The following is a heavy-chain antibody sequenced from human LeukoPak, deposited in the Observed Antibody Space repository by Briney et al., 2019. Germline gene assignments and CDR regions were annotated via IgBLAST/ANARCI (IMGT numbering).Heavy chain of an antibody. Sequence: SETLSLTCAVYGGSFSGYYWNWIRQPPGKGLEWIGEINHSGSTYYNPSLKSRVSISVDTSKNQFSLKLSSVTAADTAVYYCARVLAADGNNWFDPWGQGMLVTVSS. J-gene: IGHJ5*02. CDR1: GGSFSGYY. CDR3: ARVLAADGNNWFDP. V-gene: IGHV4-34*01. D-gene: IGHD6-13*01. CDR2: INHSGST.